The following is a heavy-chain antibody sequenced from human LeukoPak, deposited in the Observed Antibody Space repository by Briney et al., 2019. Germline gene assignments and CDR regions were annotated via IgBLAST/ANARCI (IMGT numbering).Heavy chain of an antibody. Sequence: GGSLRLSCAASGFTFSDYYMSWIRQAPGKGLEWVSYISSSGSTIYYADSVKGRFTISRDNAKNSLYLQMNSLRAEDTAVYYCARANKGGYEILTGYYYDAFDIWGQGTMVTVSS. CDR2: ISSSGSTI. D-gene: IGHD3-9*01. CDR1: GFTFSDYY. CDR3: ARANKGGYEILTGYYYDAFDI. J-gene: IGHJ3*02. V-gene: IGHV3-11*01.